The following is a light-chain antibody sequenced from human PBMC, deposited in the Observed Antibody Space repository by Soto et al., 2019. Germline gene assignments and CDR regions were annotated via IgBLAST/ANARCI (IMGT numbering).Light chain of an antibody. Sequence: IQMTQSPSSVSASVGDRVTITCRASQGISSALAWYQQKPGTAPKLLIYDASSLESGVPSRFSGSGSGTDFTLTITSLQPEDFATYYCQQANTISITFGQGTRLEIK. CDR3: QQANTISIT. CDR2: DAS. V-gene: IGKV1-13*02. J-gene: IGKJ5*01. CDR1: QGISSA.